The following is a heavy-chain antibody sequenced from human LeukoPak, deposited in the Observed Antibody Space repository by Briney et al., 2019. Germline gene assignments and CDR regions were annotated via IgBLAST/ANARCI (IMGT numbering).Heavy chain of an antibody. J-gene: IGHJ4*02. D-gene: IGHD3-16*01. V-gene: IGHV4-59*08. CDR3: ARRVTGRGTYYFDY. CDR1: GGSISSYY. Sequence: KPSETLSLTCTVSGGSISSYYWTWIRQTPGKGLEWIGFVHYIGTTNYDPSLKSRVTISLDTSKNQFSLKLTSVSAADTAVYYCARRVTGRGTYYFDYWGQGTLVTVSS. CDR2: VHYIGTT.